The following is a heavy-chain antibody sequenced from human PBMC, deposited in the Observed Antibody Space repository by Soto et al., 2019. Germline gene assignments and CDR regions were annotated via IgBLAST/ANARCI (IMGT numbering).Heavy chain of an antibody. J-gene: IGHJ4*02. CDR1: GASISTDY. Sequence: SETLSLTCTVSGASISTDYWSSIRQSPGKGLEWLGYIYYGGSINYNPSLKSRVTISVDRSKNQFSLKLSSVTAADTAVYYCARGGVDYYDSSGYYFSPYYFDYWGQGTLVTVSS. V-gene: IGHV4-59*12. D-gene: IGHD3-22*01. CDR3: ARGGVDYYDSSGYYFSPYYFDY. CDR2: IYYGGSI.